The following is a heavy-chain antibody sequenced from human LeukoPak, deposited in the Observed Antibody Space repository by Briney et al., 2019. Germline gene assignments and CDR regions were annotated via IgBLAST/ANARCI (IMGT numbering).Heavy chain of an antibody. Sequence: GRSLRLSCAASGFTFDDYAMHWVRQAPGKGLEWVSGISWNSGSIGYADSVKGRFTISRDNAKNSLHLQMNSLRAEDTALYYCAKAPDYGDYVGLVWYFDLWGRGTLVTVSS. CDR2: ISWNSGSI. D-gene: IGHD4-17*01. CDR3: AKAPDYGDYVGLVWYFDL. V-gene: IGHV3-9*01. J-gene: IGHJ2*01. CDR1: GFTFDDYA.